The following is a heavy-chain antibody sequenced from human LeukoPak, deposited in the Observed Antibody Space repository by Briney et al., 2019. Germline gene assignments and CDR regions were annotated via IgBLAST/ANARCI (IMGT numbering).Heavy chain of an antibody. CDR1: GFTFDDYA. J-gene: IGHJ4*02. CDR2: ISWNSGSI. D-gene: IGHD2-21*02. CDR3: ARSVSIVVVTAPPDY. Sequence: PGGSLRLSCAASGFTFDDYAMRWVRQAPGKGLEWVSGISWNSGSIGYADSVKGRFTISRDNAKNSLYLQMNSLRAEDTAVYYCARSVSIVVVTAPPDYWGQGTLVTVSS. V-gene: IGHV3-9*01.